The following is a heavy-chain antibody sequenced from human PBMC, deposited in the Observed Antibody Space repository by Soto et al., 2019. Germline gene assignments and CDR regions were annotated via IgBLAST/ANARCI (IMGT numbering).Heavy chain of an antibody. D-gene: IGHD6-6*01. CDR1: EFTFSSYG. J-gene: IGHJ4*02. CDR3: AKLLDSSSQWFDY. Sequence: GGSLRVSCAASEFTFSSYGMHWVRQAPGKGLEWVAVISYDGSNKYYADSVKGRFTISRDNSKNTLYLQMNSLRAEDTAVYYCAKLLDSSSQWFDYWGQGTLVTVSS. V-gene: IGHV3-30*18. CDR2: ISYDGSNK.